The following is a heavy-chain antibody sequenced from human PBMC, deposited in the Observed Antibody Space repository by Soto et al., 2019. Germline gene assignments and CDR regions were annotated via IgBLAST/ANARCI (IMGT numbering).Heavy chain of an antibody. CDR2: VSGGGGSS. J-gene: IGHJ4*02. Sequence: PGGSLRLSCAASGFTFSNHAMSWVRQAPGKGLEWVSAVSGGGGSSFYADSVKGRFTISRDNSKNTVSLQMSGLRVEDTALYYCVRGLLAFFDFWGQGTLVTVSS. D-gene: IGHD3-3*02. CDR1: GFTFSNHA. V-gene: IGHV3-23*01. CDR3: VRGLLAFFDF.